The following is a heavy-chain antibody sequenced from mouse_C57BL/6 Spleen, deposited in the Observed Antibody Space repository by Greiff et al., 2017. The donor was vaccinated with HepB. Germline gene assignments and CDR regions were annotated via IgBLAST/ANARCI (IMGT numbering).Heavy chain of an antibody. D-gene: IGHD1-1*01. CDR3: ARNYGSSIDWYFDV. CDR2: INPNYGTT. V-gene: IGHV1-39*01. J-gene: IGHJ1*03. CDR1: GYSFTDYN. Sequence: EVKLMESGPELVKPGASVKISCKASGYSFTDYNMNWVKQSNGKSLEWIGVINPNYGTTSYNQKFKGKATLTVDQSSSTAYMQLNSLTSEDSAVYYCARNYGSSIDWYFDVWGTGTTVTVSS.